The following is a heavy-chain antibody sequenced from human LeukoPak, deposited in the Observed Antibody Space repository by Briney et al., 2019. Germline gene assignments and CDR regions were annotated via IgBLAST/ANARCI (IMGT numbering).Heavy chain of an antibody. Sequence: SETLSLTCTVSGGSISSYYWSWIRQPPGKGLEWIGYIYYSGSTNYNPSLKSRVTISVDTSKNQFSLKLSSVTAADTAVCYCARAIVVVPAAIGWFDPWGQGTLVTVSS. CDR3: ARAIVVVPAAIGWFDP. V-gene: IGHV4-59*01. J-gene: IGHJ5*02. CDR1: GGSISSYY. D-gene: IGHD2-2*02. CDR2: IYYSGST.